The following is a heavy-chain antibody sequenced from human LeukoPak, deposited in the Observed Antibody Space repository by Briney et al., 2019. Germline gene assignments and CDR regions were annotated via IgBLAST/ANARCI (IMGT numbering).Heavy chain of an antibody. CDR2: IYPGGSDT. V-gene: IGHV5-51*01. CDR3: ARRGDGYNLNFDY. D-gene: IGHD5-24*01. Sequence: GESLKISCKGSGYSFTSYWFGWVRQMPGKGLEWMGIIYPGGSDTRYSPSFQGQVTISADKSISTAYLQWSSLKASDTAMYYCARRGDGYNLNFDYWGQGTLVTVSS. J-gene: IGHJ4*02. CDR1: GYSFTSYW.